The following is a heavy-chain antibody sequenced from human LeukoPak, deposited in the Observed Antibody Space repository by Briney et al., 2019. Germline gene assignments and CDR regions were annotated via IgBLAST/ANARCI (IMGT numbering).Heavy chain of an antibody. CDR1: GFTFSSYA. Sequence: GGSLRLSCAASGFTFSSYAMSWVPQAPGKGLECVSAISGSGGSTYYADSVKGRFTISRDNSKNTLYLQMNSLRAEDTAVYYCAKDPLPLEDWFDPWGQGTLVTVSS. J-gene: IGHJ5*02. V-gene: IGHV3-23*01. CDR2: ISGSGGST. CDR3: AKDPLPLEDWFDP.